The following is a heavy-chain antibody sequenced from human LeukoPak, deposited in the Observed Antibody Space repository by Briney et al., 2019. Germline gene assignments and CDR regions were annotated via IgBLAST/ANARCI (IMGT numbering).Heavy chain of an antibody. J-gene: IGHJ4*02. Sequence: GASVKVSCKASGGTFSSYAISWVRQAPGQGLEWMGGIIPIFGTANYAQKFQGRVTITADESTSTAYMELSSLRSEDTAVYYCARDPPSRITMVRGVIRFDYWGQGTLVTVSS. CDR1: GGTFSSYA. CDR3: ARDPPSRITMVRGVIRFDY. CDR2: IIPIFGTA. D-gene: IGHD3-10*01. V-gene: IGHV1-69*13.